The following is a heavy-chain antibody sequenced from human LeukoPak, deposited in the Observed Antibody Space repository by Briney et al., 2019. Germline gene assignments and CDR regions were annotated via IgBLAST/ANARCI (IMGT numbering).Heavy chain of an antibody. CDR3: AKTATSSSWSPNWFDP. D-gene: IGHD6-13*01. CDR1: GFTFSSYS. J-gene: IGHJ5*02. Sequence: GGSLRLSCAASGFTFSSYSMNWVRQAPGKGLEWVSSISSSSSYIYYADSVKGRFTISRDNAKNSLYLQMNSLRAEDTAVYYCAKTATSSSWSPNWFDPWGQGTLVTVSS. CDR2: ISSSSSYI. V-gene: IGHV3-21*04.